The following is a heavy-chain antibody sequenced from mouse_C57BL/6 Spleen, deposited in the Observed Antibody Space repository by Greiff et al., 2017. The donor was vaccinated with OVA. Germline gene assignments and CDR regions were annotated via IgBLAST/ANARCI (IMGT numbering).Heavy chain of an antibody. CDR3: ARCNRSTMIPYYAMDY. D-gene: IGHD2-4*01. CDR2: IYPRSGNT. CDR1: GYTFTSYG. Sequence: QVQLQQYGAELARPGASVKLSCKASGYTFTSYGISWVKQRTGQGLEWIGEIYPRSGNTYYNEKFKGKATLTADKSSSTAYMELRSLTSEDSAVYFCARCNRSTMIPYYAMDYWGQGTSVTVSS. V-gene: IGHV1-81*01. J-gene: IGHJ4*01.